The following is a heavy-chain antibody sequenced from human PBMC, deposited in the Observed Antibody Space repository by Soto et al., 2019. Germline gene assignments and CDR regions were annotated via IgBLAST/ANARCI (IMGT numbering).Heavy chain of an antibody. Sequence: VMLQESGGGAVKSGGSPRLSCAAAGFSFSHAWMTWVRQAPGKGLEWVGHIISRVHGATADYAAPVKGRFTISRDDSESTLYLEMNSLKPEDTGIYYCTTRGNYYYYNGLDAWGQGPTVTFS. CDR2: IISRVHGATA. J-gene: IGHJ6*02. D-gene: IGHD3-10*01. CDR3: TTRGNYYYYNGLDA. V-gene: IGHV3-15*01. CDR1: GFSFSHAW.